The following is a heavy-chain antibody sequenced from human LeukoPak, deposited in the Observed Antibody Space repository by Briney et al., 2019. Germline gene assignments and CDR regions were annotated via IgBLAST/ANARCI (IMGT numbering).Heavy chain of an antibody. J-gene: IGHJ4*02. CDR2: IDGGGGST. V-gene: IGHV3-23*01. Sequence: PGGSLRLSCTASGFTFSSHAMSWVRQAPGVGLEWVSAIDGGGGSTWYADSVKGRFTISRDNSKNTLHMQMNSLRAEDTAVYYCAKDSYDSSGSRYDFWGQGTLVTVSS. CDR3: AKDSYDSSGSRYDF. CDR1: GFTFSSHA. D-gene: IGHD3-22*01.